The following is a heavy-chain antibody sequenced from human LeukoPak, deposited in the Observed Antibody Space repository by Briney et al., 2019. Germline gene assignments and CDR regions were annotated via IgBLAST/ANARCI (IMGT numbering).Heavy chain of an antibody. Sequence: GESLRLSCAASGFIFNSRWMSWVRQTPGKGVEWVANIKRDGSGEYYLDSVKGRFTISRDNAKNSLYLQMNSLRAEDTAVYYCASLLGDKTIFDYWGQGTLVTVSS. J-gene: IGHJ4*02. V-gene: IGHV3-7*01. CDR2: IKRDGSGE. CDR1: GFIFNSRW. CDR3: ASLLGDKTIFDY. D-gene: IGHD1-26*01.